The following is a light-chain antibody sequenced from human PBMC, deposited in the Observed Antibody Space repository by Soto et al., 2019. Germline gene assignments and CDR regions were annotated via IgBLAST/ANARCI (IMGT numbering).Light chain of an antibody. Sequence: DIQMTQSPPSVSASVGDRVTITCRASQGINDDCLAWFQQKPGKAPKSLIYGASSLLSGVPSKFSASGSGTEFTLTISSLQPEDFATYYCQQYSRYPLTFGGGTTVEIK. J-gene: IGKJ4*01. CDR1: QGINDD. CDR2: GAS. CDR3: QQYSRYPLT. V-gene: IGKV1-16*02.